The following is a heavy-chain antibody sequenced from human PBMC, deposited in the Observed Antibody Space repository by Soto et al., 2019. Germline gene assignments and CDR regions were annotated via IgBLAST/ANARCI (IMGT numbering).Heavy chain of an antibody. CDR3: ARDGGYLSDY. V-gene: IGHV1-18*01. CDR2: VSAYNGNT. D-gene: IGHD2-15*01. J-gene: IGHJ4*02. CDR1: GGTFSSYA. Sequence: ASVKVSCKASGGTFSSYAISWVRQAPGQGLEWMGWVSAYNGNTNYAQKLQGRVTMTTDTSTSTAYMELRSLRSDDTAVYYCARDGGYLSDYWGQGTLVTVSS.